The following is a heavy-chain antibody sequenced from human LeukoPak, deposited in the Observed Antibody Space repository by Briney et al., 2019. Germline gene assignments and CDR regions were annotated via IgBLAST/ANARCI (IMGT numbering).Heavy chain of an antibody. D-gene: IGHD1-26*01. Sequence: SETLSLTCTVSGGSIRSYYWSWIRQPPGKGLEWIGYIYYSGSTNYNPSLKSRVTISVDTSKNQFSLKLSSVTAADTAVYYCARRKVGATNDYWGQGTLVTVSS. CDR3: ARRKVGATNDY. CDR1: GGSIRSYY. CDR2: IYYSGST. V-gene: IGHV4-59*12. J-gene: IGHJ4*02.